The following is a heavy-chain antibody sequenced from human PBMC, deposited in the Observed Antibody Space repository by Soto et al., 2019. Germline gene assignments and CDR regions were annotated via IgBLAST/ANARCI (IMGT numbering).Heavy chain of an antibody. CDR3: AKDLRYSSSWYYYYGMDV. J-gene: IGHJ6*02. CDR2: ISGSGGST. CDR1: GFTFSSYA. V-gene: IGHV3-23*01. Sequence: GGSLRLSCAASGFTFSSYAMSWVRQAPGKGLEWVSAISGSGGSTYYADSVKGRFTISRDNSKNTLYLQMNSLRAEDTAVYDCAKDLRYSSSWYYYYGMDVWGQGTTVTVSS. D-gene: IGHD6-13*01.